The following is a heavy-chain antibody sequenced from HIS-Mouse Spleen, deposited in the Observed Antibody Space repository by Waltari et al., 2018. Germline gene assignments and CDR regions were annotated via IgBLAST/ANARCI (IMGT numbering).Heavy chain of an antibody. D-gene: IGHD6-13*01. CDR2: IYYSGST. V-gene: IGHV4-39*07. CDR1: GGSISSSSYY. CDR3: AREIPYSSSWYDWYFDL. Sequence: QLQLQESGPGLVKPSETLSLTCTVSGGSISSSSYYWGWIRPPPGKGREWFGSIYYSGSTYYNTTHKIRVTIAVDTSKNQFSLKLSSVTAADTAVYYCAREIPYSSSWYDWYFDLWGRGTLVTVSS. J-gene: IGHJ2*01.